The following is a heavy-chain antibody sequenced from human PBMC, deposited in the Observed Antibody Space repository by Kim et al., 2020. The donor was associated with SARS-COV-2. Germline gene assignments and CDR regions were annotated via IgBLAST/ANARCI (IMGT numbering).Heavy chain of an antibody. D-gene: IGHD1-1*01. CDR1: GYTFTSYA. J-gene: IGHJ6*03. Sequence: VKVSCKASGYTFTSYAMNWVRQAPGQGLEWMGWINTNTGNPTYAQGFTGRFVFSLDTSVSTAYLQISSPKAEDTAVYYCARGGSTSRKYYYYYMDVWGKGTTVTVSS. V-gene: IGHV7-4-1*02. CDR3: ARGGSTSRKYYYYYMDV. CDR2: INTNTGNP.